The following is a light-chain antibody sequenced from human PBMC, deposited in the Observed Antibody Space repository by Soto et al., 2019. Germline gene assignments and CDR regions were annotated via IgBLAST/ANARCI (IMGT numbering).Light chain of an antibody. J-gene: IGLJ1*01. Sequence: QSALTQPASVSGSPGQSITISCTGTSSDVGGYNYVSWYQQYPGKAPKLMIYEVSNRPSGVPDRFSGSKSGNTASLTVSGLQAEDEADYYCSSYAGSSTYVFGTGTKLTVL. CDR3: SSYAGSSTYV. V-gene: IGLV2-14*01. CDR1: SSDVGGYNY. CDR2: EVS.